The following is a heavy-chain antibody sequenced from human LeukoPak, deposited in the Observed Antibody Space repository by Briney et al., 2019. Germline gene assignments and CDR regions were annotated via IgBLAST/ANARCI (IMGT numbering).Heavy chain of an antibody. CDR2: ISAYNGNT. J-gene: IGHJ6*03. V-gene: IGHV1-18*01. Sequence: GASVKVSCKASGYTFTSYAMNWVRQAPGQGLEWMGWISAYNGNTHYAQKLQGRVTMTTDTSTSTAYMELRSLRSDDTAVYYCARVMSRIVMDVWGKGTTVTISS. D-gene: IGHD1-26*01. CDR1: GYTFTSYA. CDR3: ARVMSRIVMDV.